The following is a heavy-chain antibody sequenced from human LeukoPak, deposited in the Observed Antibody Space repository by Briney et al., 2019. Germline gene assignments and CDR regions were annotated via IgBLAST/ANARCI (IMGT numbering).Heavy chain of an antibody. CDR1: GFTFSSYS. CDR2: ITSGSSTI. V-gene: IGHV3-48*02. J-gene: IGHJ2*01. Sequence: GGSLRLSCAASGFTFSSYSMNWVRQAPGKGLEWVSYITSGSSTIYYADSVKGRFTISRDNAKSSLYLQMNSLRDEDTAVYYCARGVRYYNDSSGCYYYDYWGRGTLVTVSS. D-gene: IGHD3-22*01. CDR3: ARGVRYYNDSSGCYYYDY.